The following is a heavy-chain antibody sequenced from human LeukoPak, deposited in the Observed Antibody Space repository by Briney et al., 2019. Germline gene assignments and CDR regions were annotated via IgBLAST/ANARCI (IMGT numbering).Heavy chain of an antibody. CDR1: GFTFSSYA. V-gene: IGHV3-23*01. CDR3: AKHYSSGWYFDY. J-gene: IGHJ4*02. CDR2: ISGSGGST. Sequence: GGSLRLSCAASGFTFSSYAMSWVRQAPGKGLEWVSAISGSGGSTYYADSVKGRFIISRDNSKNTLYLQMNSLRAEDTAVYYCAKHYSSGWYFDYWGQGTLVTVSS. D-gene: IGHD6-19*01.